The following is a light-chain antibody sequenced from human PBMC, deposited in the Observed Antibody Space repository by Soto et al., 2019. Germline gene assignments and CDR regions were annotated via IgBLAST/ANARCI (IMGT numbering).Light chain of an antibody. V-gene: IGKV3-20*01. CDR2: GAS. CDR1: QSVSSSS. Sequence: EIVLTQSPGTLSLSLGERATLSCRASQSVSSSSLAWYQQKPGQAPRLLIYGASGRATGIPDRFSGSGSGTDFTLTISRLEPEDFAVYYCQHYGSSSWTFGQGTKVEIK. J-gene: IGKJ1*01. CDR3: QHYGSSSWT.